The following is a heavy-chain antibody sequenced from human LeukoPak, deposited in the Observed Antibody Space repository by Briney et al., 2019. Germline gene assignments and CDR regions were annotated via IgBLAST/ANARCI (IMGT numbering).Heavy chain of an antibody. D-gene: IGHD3-10*01. Sequence: SETLSLTCAVYGGSFSGYYWSWIRQPPGKGLEWIGEINHSGSTNYNPSLRRRVTISVDTSKNQFSLKLSSVTAADTAVYYCARVGTILLWFGELLGGYFDYWGQGTLVTVSS. CDR1: GGSFSGYY. CDR2: INHSGST. V-gene: IGHV4-34*01. J-gene: IGHJ4*02. CDR3: ARVGTILLWFGELLGGYFDY.